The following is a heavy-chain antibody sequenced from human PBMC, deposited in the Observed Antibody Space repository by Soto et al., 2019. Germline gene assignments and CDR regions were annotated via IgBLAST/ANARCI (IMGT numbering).Heavy chain of an antibody. J-gene: IGHJ6*02. CDR1: GYTFTSYG. Sequence: GASVKVSCKASGYTFTSYGISWVRQAPGQGLEWMGGIIPIFGTANYAQKFQGRVTITADESTSTAYMELSSLRSEDTAVYYCARDQSVNYYYYGMDVWGQGTTVTVSS. CDR3: ARDQSVNYYYYGMDV. V-gene: IGHV1-69*13. CDR2: IIPIFGTA.